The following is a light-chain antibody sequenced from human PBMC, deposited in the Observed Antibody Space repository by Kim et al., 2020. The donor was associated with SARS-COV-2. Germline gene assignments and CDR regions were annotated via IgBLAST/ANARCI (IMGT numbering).Light chain of an antibody. CDR2: QDS. J-gene: IGLJ2*01. CDR1: KLGDKY. Sequence: SYELTQPPSVSVSPGQTASITCSGDKLGDKYACWYQHKPGQSPVLVIYQDSKQPSGIPERFSGSNSGNTATLTISGTQAMDEADYYCQAWDSSTVVFGGGTQLTVL. V-gene: IGLV3-1*01. CDR3: QAWDSSTVV.